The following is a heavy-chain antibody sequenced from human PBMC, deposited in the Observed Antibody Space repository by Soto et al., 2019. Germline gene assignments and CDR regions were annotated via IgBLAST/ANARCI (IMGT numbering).Heavy chain of an antibody. CDR2: IYSGGTT. J-gene: IGHJ4*01. D-gene: IGHD1-26*01. CDR1: GFSVSSNY. V-gene: IGHV3-53*02. CDR3: ARRYIVGVTGDY. Sequence: EVQLVETGGGMIQPGGSLRLSCAVSGFSVSSNYMSWVRQAPGKGLEWVSLIYSGGTTSYADSVKGRFIISRDSSKNTLFLQMNSLRVEDTAVYYCARRYIVGVTGDYWGHGTLVTVSS.